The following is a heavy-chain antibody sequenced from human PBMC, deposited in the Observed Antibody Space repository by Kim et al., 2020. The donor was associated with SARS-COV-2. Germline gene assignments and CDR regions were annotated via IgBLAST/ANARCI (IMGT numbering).Heavy chain of an antibody. J-gene: IGHJ4*02. CDR1: GFTFTKDW. CDR2: IRSKAGGGTA. Sequence: GGSLRLSCAASGFTFTKDWLSWVRQAPGKGLEWVGRIRSKAGGGTADYAAHVQGSFTISRDDSKNTLYLKMNGLRAEDTAFYHCTTDYERIGGLCDGETCWPASLWGQGTLVTVSS. V-gene: IGHV3-15*01. CDR3: TTDYERIGGLCDGETCWPASL. D-gene: IGHD2-21*01.